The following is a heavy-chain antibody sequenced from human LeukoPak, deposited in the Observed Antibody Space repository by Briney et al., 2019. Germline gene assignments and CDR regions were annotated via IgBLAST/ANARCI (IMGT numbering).Heavy chain of an antibody. V-gene: IGHV4-34*01. Sequence: PSETLSLTCAVSGYSISSGYYWSWIRQPPGKGLEWIGEINHSGSTNYNPSLKSRVTISVDTSKNQFSLKLSSVTAADTAVYYCARGRQLNWCWFDPWGQGTLVTVSS. D-gene: IGHD1-1*01. CDR2: INHSGST. CDR1: GYSISSGYY. J-gene: IGHJ5*02. CDR3: ARGRQLNWCWFDP.